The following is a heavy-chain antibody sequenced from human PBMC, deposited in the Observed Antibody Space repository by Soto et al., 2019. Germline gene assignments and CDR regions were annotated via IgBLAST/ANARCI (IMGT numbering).Heavy chain of an antibody. CDR3: ARERTRGFDP. J-gene: IGHJ5*02. V-gene: IGHV1-8*01. CDR1: GYTFTSYD. CDR2: MTPNSGNT. Sequence: QVHLVQSGAEVRKPGASVKVSCKASGYTFTSYDINWVRQATGQGLEWMGWMTPNSGNTAYAQKFQGRVTMTRNTSLSTAHMGLSRPRSEDTAVNYCARERTRGFDPWGQGTVVTVSS.